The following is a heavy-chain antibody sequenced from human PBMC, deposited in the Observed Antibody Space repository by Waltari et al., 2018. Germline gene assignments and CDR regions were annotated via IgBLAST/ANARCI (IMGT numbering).Heavy chain of an antibody. J-gene: IGHJ4*02. V-gene: IGHV4-61*02. CDR3: AREGRAAGKVGY. CDR2: IYTSGST. Sequence: QVQLQESGPGLVKPSETLSLTCSVSGGSISSGSYYWTWIRQPAGKGLEWIGRIYTSGSTNYSPSLSSRLTISVDTSNNQFSLKLSSVTAADTAVYYCAREGRAAGKVGYWGQGTLVTVSS. CDR1: GGSISSGSYY. D-gene: IGHD6-13*01.